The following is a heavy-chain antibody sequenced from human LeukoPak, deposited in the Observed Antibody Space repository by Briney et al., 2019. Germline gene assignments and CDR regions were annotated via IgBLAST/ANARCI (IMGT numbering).Heavy chain of an antibody. V-gene: IGHV3-53*01. CDR3: AIMVATGYYFDY. D-gene: IGHD2-8*01. Sequence: SVKGRFTISRDNSKNTLYLQMNSLRAEDTAVYYCAIMVATGYYFDYWGQGTLVTVSS. J-gene: IGHJ4*02.